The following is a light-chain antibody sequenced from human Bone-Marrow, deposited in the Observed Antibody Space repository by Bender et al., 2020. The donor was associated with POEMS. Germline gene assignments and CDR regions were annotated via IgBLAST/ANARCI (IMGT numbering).Light chain of an antibody. J-gene: IGLJ2*01. CDR3: CSYAGSSTFV. V-gene: IGLV2-23*03. CDR1: SSDVGSYNL. Sequence: QSALTQPPSASGSPEQSVTISCTGTSSDVGSYNLVSWYQQHPGKAPKLMIYEGSKRPSGVSNRFSGSKSGNTASLTISGLQAEDEADYYCCSYAGSSTFVFGGGTKLTVL. CDR2: EGS.